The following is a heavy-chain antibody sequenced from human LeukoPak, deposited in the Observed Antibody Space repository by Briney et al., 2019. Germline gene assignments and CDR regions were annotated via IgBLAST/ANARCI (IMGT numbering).Heavy chain of an antibody. CDR1: GGSISSYY. CDR3: ARTGRTYYDFWSGYYRGYYYYYMDV. J-gene: IGHJ6*03. V-gene: IGHV4-59*01. Sequence: SETLSLTCTVSGGSISSYYWSWIQQPPGKGLEWIGYIYYSGSTNYNPSLKSRVTISVDTSKNQFSLKLGSVTAADTAVYYCARTGRTYYDFWSGYYRGYYYYYMDVWGKGTTVTVSS. D-gene: IGHD3-3*01. CDR2: IYYSGST.